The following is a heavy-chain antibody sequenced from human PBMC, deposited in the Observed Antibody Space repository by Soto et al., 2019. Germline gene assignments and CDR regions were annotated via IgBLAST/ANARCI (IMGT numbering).Heavy chain of an antibody. CDR3: ARRTVAAYWYFEL. J-gene: IGHJ2*01. CDR2: IYPGDSDT. Sequence: EVQLVQSGAEVKKPGESLKISCKGSGYSFTSSWIGWVRQMPGKGLEWMGIIYPGDSDTRYSPSFQGQVTISADKSISTAYPQWSSLKASDTAMYYCARRTVAAYWYFELWGRGTLVTVSS. D-gene: IGHD6-19*01. V-gene: IGHV5-51*03. CDR1: GYSFTSSW.